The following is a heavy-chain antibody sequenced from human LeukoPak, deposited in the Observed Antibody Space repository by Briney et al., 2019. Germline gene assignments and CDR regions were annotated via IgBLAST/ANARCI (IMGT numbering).Heavy chain of an antibody. V-gene: IGHV1-24*01. D-gene: IGHD7-27*01. J-gene: IGHJ4*02. Sequence: ASVKVSCKVFGYSLIELSMHWVRQPPGKGLEWMGRFDPEDDKALYAQRFQGRVTMTGDTSADTAYMELSSLRSEDTAVYYCAHDWGFGSWGQGTLVTVSS. CDR1: GYSLIELS. CDR2: FDPEDDKA. CDR3: AHDWGFGS.